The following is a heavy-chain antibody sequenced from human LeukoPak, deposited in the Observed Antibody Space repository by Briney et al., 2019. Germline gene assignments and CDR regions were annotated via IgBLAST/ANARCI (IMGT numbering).Heavy chain of an antibody. J-gene: IGHJ4*02. CDR2: ITSSSAYI. Sequence: GGSLGLSCAASGFTFSDYSMNWVRQAPGKGLEWVSSITSSSAYIYYADSVKGRLTISRDNAKNSLYLQMNSLRAEDTAVYYCARDPSAGDYWGQGTLVTVSS. CDR3: ARDPSAGDY. V-gene: IGHV3-21*01. CDR1: GFTFSDYS. D-gene: IGHD1-14*01.